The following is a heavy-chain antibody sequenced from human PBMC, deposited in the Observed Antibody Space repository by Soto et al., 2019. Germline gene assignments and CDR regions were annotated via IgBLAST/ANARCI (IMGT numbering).Heavy chain of an antibody. D-gene: IGHD3-3*01. CDR1: GFTFSSYA. V-gene: IGHV3-23*01. CDR2: ISGSGGST. Sequence: GGSLRLSCAASGFTFSSYAMSWVRQAPGKGLEWVSAISGSGGSTYYADSVKGRFTISRDNSKNTLYLQMNSLRAEDTAVYYCAKASLRFLEYYYGMDVWGQGTTVTVSS. CDR3: AKASLRFLEYYYGMDV. J-gene: IGHJ6*02.